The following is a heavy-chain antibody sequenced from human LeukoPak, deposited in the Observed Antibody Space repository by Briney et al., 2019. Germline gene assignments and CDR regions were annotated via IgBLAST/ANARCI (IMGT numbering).Heavy chain of an antibody. CDR1: AGSINSDY. V-gene: IGHV4-30-4*01. CDR3: AREFAWEPLFN. CDR2: ISYSGST. Sequence: SETLSLTCTVSAGSINSDYWSWIRQPPGKGLEWIGYISYSGSTYYNPSLKSRVTMSVDTSKNQFSLKLSSVTAADTAVYYCAREFAWEPLFNWGQGTLVTVSS. J-gene: IGHJ4*02. D-gene: IGHD1-26*01.